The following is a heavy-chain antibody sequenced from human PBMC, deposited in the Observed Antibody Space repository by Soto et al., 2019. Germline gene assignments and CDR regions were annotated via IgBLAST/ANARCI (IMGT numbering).Heavy chain of an antibody. Sequence: QVQLQESGPGLVKPSQTLSLTCTVSGGSISSGGYYWSWIRQHPGKGLEWIGYIYYSGSTYFNPSLKSRVTISVDTSKNQFSLKLSSVTAADTAVYYCARVTKGPMVRGVNWFDPWGQGTLVTVSS. CDR2: IYYSGST. CDR1: GGSISSGGYY. J-gene: IGHJ5*02. V-gene: IGHV4-31*03. D-gene: IGHD3-10*01. CDR3: ARVTKGPMVRGVNWFDP.